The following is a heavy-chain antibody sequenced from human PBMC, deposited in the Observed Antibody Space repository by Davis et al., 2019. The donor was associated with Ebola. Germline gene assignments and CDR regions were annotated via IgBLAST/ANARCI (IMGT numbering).Heavy chain of an antibody. CDR1: GGSISSHY. J-gene: IGHJ6*02. V-gene: IGHV4-59*11. Sequence: SETLSLTCTVSGGSISSHYWSWIRQPPGKGLEWIGYIYSSGTTNYNPSLTSRVTISVDTSKNQFSLRLTSVSAADTAVYYCARASAFYYYGMDVWGQGTTVTVSS. D-gene: IGHD3-3*01. CDR3: ARASAFYYYGMDV. CDR2: IYSSGTT.